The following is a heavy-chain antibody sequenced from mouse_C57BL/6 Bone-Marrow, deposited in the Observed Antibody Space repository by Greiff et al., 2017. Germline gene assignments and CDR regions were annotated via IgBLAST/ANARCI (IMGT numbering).Heavy chain of an antibody. Sequence: VQLQQSGAELVRPGASVTLSCKASGYTFTDYEMHWVKQTPVHGLEWIGAIDPETGGTAYNQKFKGKAILTADKSSSTAYMELRSLTSEDSAVYYCTRWKPLAYYAMDYWGQGTSVTVSS. CDR2: IDPETGGT. CDR3: TRWKPLAYYAMDY. CDR1: GYTFTDYE. V-gene: IGHV1-15*01. J-gene: IGHJ4*01.